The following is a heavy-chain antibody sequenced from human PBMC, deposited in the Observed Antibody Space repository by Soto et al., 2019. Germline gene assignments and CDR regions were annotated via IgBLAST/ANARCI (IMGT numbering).Heavy chain of an antibody. CDR3: ARCEAAAGTDYYYYMDV. CDR1: SGSISSSNW. Sequence: QVQLQESGPGLVKPSGTLSLTCAVSSGSISSSNWWSWVRQPPGKGLEWIGEIYHSGSTNYNPSLKRRVTISVDKSKNQFSLKLSSVTAADTAVYYCARCEAAAGTDYYYYMDVWGKGTTVTVSS. J-gene: IGHJ6*03. D-gene: IGHD6-13*01. V-gene: IGHV4-4*02. CDR2: IYHSGST.